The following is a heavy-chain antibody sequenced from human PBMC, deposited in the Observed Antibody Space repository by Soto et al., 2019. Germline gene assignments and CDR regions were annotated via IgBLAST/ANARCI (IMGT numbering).Heavy chain of an antibody. V-gene: IGHV3-23*01. D-gene: IGHD6-19*01. CDR2: ISGSGGST. CDR3: AKQNGVAGSTQYFDY. J-gene: IGHJ4*02. CDR1: GFTFSSYA. Sequence: GGSLRVSCAASGFTFSSYAMSWVRQAPGKGLEWVSAISGSGGSTYYADSVKGRFTISRDNSKNTLYLQMNSLRAEDTAVYYCAKQNGVAGSTQYFDYWGQGTLVTVSS.